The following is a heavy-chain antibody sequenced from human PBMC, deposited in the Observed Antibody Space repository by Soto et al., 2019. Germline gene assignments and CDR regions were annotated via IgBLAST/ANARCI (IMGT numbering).Heavy chain of an antibody. CDR1: GFSFSGYA. Sequence: GGSLRLSCAASGFSFSGYAMSWVRQAPGKGLDRVSAISDRGGVTHYADSVKGRFTVSRDDSKNTLYLQMNSLRAEDTAIYYCARVSGTITIFGVLIPTHWYFDLWGRGSLVTVSS. D-gene: IGHD3-3*01. CDR2: ISDRGGVT. CDR3: ARVSGTITIFGVLIPTHWYFDL. V-gene: IGHV3-23*01. J-gene: IGHJ2*01.